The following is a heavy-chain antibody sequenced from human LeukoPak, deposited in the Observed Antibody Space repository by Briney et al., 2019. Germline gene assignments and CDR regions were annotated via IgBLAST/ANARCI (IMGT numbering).Heavy chain of an antibody. J-gene: IGHJ4*02. CDR3: ARDLWTSSGLSVSN. D-gene: IGHD3-22*01. V-gene: IGHV4-30-4*01. CDR2: IYYGEST. Sequence: PSQTLSLTCTVSGGSISSGDYYWGWIRQPPGKGLEWIGYIYYGESTYYNPSLKSRVTISVDTSKNQFSLKLSSVTAADTAVYYCARDLWTSSGLSVSNWGQGTPVTVSS. CDR1: GGSISSGDYY.